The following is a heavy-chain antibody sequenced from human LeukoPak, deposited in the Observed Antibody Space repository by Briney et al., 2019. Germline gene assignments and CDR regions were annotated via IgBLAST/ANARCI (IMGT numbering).Heavy chain of an antibody. D-gene: IGHD3-10*01. Sequence: PSETLSLTCTVSGGSISSGGYYWSWIRQPAGKGLEWIGRIYTSGSTNYNPSLKSRVTISVDTSKNQFSLKLSSVTAADTAVYYCARTDYYGSGIQPDAFDIWGQGTMVTVSS. CDR2: IYTSGST. CDR3: ARTDYYGSGIQPDAFDI. V-gene: IGHV4-61*02. J-gene: IGHJ3*02. CDR1: GGSISSGGYY.